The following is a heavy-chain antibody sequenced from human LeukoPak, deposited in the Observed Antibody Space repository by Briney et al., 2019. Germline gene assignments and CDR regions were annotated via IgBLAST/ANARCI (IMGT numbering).Heavy chain of an antibody. D-gene: IGHD6-13*01. CDR2: INPNSGGT. CDR3: ARVHSSSIYYMDV. CDR1: GYTFTGYY. Sequence: ASVKVSCKASGYTFTGYYMHWVRQAPGQGLEWMGWINPNSGGTDYAQKFQGRVTMTRDTSISTAYMEPSRLRSDDTAVYYCARVHSSSIYYMDVWGKGTTVTVSS. V-gene: IGHV1-2*02. J-gene: IGHJ6*03.